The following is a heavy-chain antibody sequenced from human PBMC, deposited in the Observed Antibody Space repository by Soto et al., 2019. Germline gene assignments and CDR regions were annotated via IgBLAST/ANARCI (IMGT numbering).Heavy chain of an antibody. J-gene: IGHJ5*02. CDR2: INHTGGT. CDR3: ATRITVFGLLIPPFDP. D-gene: IGHD3-3*01. CDR1: GGSVNGYY. V-gene: IGHV4-34*01. Sequence: SETLSLTCAVYGGSVNGYYWNWIRQPPGKGLEWIGEINHTGGTHYNPSLKSRVIMSVDTSKNQFSLRLSSVTAADTAIYYCATRITVFGLLIPPFDPWGQGTQVTVSS.